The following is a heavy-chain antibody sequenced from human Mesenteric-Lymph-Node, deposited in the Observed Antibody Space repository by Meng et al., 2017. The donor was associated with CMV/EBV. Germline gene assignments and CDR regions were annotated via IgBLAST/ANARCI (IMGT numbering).Heavy chain of an antibody. Sequence: GGSLRLSCAVSGFAFDDYTMHWVRQAPGKGLEWVAGITWNSETIEYGDSVKGRFTISRGNAKNSLYLQMNGLRGDDTALYFCAKDVYGIHLHYIDYWGQGALVTVSS. CDR1: GFAFDDYT. CDR3: AKDVYGIHLHYIDY. CDR2: ITWNSETI. V-gene: IGHV3-9*01. D-gene: IGHD4-17*01. J-gene: IGHJ4*02.